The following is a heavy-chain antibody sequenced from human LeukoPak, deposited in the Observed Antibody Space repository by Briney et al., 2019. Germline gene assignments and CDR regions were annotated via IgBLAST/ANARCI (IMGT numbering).Heavy chain of an antibody. J-gene: IGHJ6*03. CDR3: ARARGYNTAGGSYYYYYYMDV. CDR1: GYTFTSYD. CDR2: MNPNSGNT. Sequence: ASVKVSCKTSGYTFTSYDINWVRQATGQGLEWMGWMNPNSGNTGYAQKFQGRVTITRNTSRSTVYMELSSLRSEDTAVYYCARARGYNTAGGSYYYYYYMDVGGKGTRVPVSS. V-gene: IGHV1-8*03. D-gene: IGHD1-14*01.